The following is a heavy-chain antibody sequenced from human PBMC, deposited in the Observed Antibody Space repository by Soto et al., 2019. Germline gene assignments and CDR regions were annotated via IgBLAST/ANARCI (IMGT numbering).Heavy chain of an antibody. J-gene: IGHJ6*02. CDR2: ISYDGSNK. CDR3: AKVGVVAATPPYYGMDV. CDR1: GFTFSSYG. V-gene: IGHV3-30*18. D-gene: IGHD2-15*01. Sequence: QVQLVESGGGVVQPGRSLRLSCAASGFTFSSYGMHWVRQAPGKGREWVAVISYDGSNKYYADSVKGRFTISRDNSKNTLYLQMNSLRAEDTAVYYCAKVGVVAATPPYYGMDVWGQGTTVTVSS.